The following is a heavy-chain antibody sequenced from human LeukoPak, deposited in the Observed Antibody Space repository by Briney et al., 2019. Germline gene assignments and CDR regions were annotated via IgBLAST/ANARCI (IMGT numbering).Heavy chain of an antibody. V-gene: IGHV3-30-3*01. CDR3: ARCDYFDY. Sequence: GGSLRLSCAASGFTFSSYAMHWVRQAPGKGLEWVAVISYDGSNKYYADSVKGRFTISRDNSKNTLYLQMNSLRAEDTAVYYRARCDYFDYWGQGTLVTVSS. J-gene: IGHJ4*02. CDR1: GFTFSSYA. CDR2: ISYDGSNK.